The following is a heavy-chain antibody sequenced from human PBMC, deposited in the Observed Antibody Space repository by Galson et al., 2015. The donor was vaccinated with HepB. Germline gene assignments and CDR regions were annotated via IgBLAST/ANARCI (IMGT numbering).Heavy chain of an antibody. CDR3: TTVRSDIVATTLRKVYYYYGMDV. D-gene: IGHD5-12*01. J-gene: IGHJ6*02. CDR1: GFTFSNAW. V-gene: IGHV3-15*01. Sequence: SLRLSCAASGFTFSNAWMSWVRQAPGKGLEWVGRIKSKTDGGTTDYAAPVKGRFTISRDDSKNTLYLQMNSLKTEDTAVYYCTTVRSDIVATTLRKVYYYYGMDVWGQGTTVTVSS. CDR2: IKSKTDGGTT.